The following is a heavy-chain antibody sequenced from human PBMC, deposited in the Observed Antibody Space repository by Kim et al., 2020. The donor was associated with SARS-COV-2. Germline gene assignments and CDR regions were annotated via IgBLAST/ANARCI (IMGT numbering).Heavy chain of an antibody. D-gene: IGHD3-3*01. CDR2: ISAYNGNT. V-gene: IGHV1-18*01. J-gene: IGHJ4*02. Sequence: ASVKVSCKASGYTFTSYGISWVRQAPGQGLEWMGWISAYNGNTNYAQKLQGRVTMTTDTSTSTAYMELRSLRSDDTAVYYCARDGITIFGVVIKGFIDYWGQGTLVTVSS. CDR1: GYTFTSYG. CDR3: ARDGITIFGVVIKGFIDY.